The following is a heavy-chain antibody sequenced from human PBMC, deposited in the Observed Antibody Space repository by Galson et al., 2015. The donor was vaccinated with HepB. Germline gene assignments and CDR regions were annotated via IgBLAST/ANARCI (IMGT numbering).Heavy chain of an antibody. D-gene: IGHD2-21*01. V-gene: IGHV3-30-3*01. Sequence: SLRLPCAGSGFTFSNFALHWVRQTPGKGLEWVAVISYSGSPTYYAASVKGRFTISRDNSKNTLFLQMTRLRPEDTSVNYFARDHPAGQSVWIASLPASGLDVWGPWTTVSVS. J-gene: IGHJ6*02. CDR1: GFTFSNFA. CDR2: ISYSGSPT. CDR3: ARDHPAGQSVWIASLPASGLDV.